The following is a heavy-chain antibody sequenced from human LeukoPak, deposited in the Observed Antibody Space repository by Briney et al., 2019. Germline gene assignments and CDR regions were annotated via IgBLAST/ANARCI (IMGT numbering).Heavy chain of an antibody. Sequence: GGSLRLSCAASGFTFGSYSMNWVRQAPGKGLEWVAVISYDGSNKYYADSVKGRFTISRDNSKNTLYLQMNSLRAEDTAVYYCAREFYSSSSFDYWGQGTLVTVSS. D-gene: IGHD6-6*01. CDR2: ISYDGSNK. CDR3: AREFYSSSSFDY. V-gene: IGHV3-30*03. CDR1: GFTFGSYS. J-gene: IGHJ4*02.